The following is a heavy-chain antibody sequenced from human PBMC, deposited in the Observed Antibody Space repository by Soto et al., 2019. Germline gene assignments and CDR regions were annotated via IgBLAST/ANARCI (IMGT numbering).Heavy chain of an antibody. CDR2: IIPIFGTA. Sequence: GASVKVSCKASGGTFSSYAISWVRQAPGQGLEWMGGIIPIFGTANYAQKFQGRVTITADESTSTAYMGVSSRRSEATAVCYCARGGQLGYCSSTSCYTPFRWCDPWGQGTLVTVAS. CDR1: GGTFSSYA. J-gene: IGHJ5*02. D-gene: IGHD2-2*02. CDR3: ARGGQLGYCSSTSCYTPFRWCDP. V-gene: IGHV1-69*13.